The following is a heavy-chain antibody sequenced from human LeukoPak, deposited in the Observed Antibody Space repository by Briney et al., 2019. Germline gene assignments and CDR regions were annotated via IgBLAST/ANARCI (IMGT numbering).Heavy chain of an antibody. Sequence: GGSLRLSSAASGITFSDAWMIWVRQAPGQGLEWVGRIKSRTDGGTTDYAAPVKGRFTISRDDSKNTLYLQMSSLKTEDTAVHSCTRYSYGHSVYWGQGTLVTVSS. CDR1: GITFSDAW. CDR3: TRYSYGHSVY. V-gene: IGHV3-15*01. J-gene: IGHJ4*02. D-gene: IGHD5-18*01. CDR2: IKSRTDGGTT.